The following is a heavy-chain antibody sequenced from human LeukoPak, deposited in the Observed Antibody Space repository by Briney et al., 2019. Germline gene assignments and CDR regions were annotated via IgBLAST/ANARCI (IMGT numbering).Heavy chain of an antibody. D-gene: IGHD1-7*01. CDR3: ARGDGRPVETTSYFDY. CDR2: ISYDRYNK. CDR1: GFTFSTYA. J-gene: IGHJ4*02. V-gene: IGHV3-30*04. Sequence: PGGSLRLSCAASGFTFSTYAMHWVRQAPGKGLEWLTVISYDRYNKYYADSVKGRFTISRDSSKNTLYLQMNSLRVEDTSVYYCARGDGRPVETTSYFDYWGQGTLVTVSS.